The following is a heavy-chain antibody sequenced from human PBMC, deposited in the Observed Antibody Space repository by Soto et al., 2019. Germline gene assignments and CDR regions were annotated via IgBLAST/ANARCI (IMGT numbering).Heavy chain of an antibody. J-gene: IGHJ3*02. D-gene: IGHD2-2*01. V-gene: IGHV1-69*06. CDR3: AGGEVGAFDI. CDR1: GGTSSSYA. Sequence: SAVKVSCKASGGTSSSYAISWVGPAPVQGLEWMGGIIPIFGTANYAQKFQGRVTITADKSTSTAYMEVSSLRSEDTAVYYCAGGEVGAFDIWGQGTMVTVSS. CDR2: IIPIFGTA.